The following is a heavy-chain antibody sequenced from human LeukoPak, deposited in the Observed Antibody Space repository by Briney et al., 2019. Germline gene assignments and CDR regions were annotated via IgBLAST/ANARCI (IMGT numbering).Heavy chain of an antibody. V-gene: IGHV4-59*01. D-gene: IGHD6-19*01. CDR3: ARTGYSSDYYGMDV. J-gene: IGHJ6*02. CDR1: GGSISGSY. Sequence: SETLSLTCIVSGGSISGSYWSWIRQPPGKGLEWIGYVYYRGNTNYNPSLKSRVTISVDMSKNQFSLKLRSVTAADSAVYYCARTGYSSDYYGMDVWGQGTTVTVS. CDR2: VYYRGNT.